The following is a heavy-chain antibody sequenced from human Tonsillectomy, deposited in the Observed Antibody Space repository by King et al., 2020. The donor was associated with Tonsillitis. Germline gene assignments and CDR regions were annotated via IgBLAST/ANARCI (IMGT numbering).Heavy chain of an antibody. D-gene: IGHD3-10*01. J-gene: IGHJ4*02. CDR1: GFTFSNAC. CDR2: INSKTDGATT. V-gene: IGHV3-15*01. CDR3: TTDRYYDFDY. Sequence: VQLVESGGGLVKPGGSLRLSCAASGFTFSNACMSWVRQAPGKGLEWVGRINSKTDGATTDYAAPVKGRFTISRDDSKNTLYLQMNSLKTEDTAVYYCTTDRYYDFDYWGQGTLVTVSS.